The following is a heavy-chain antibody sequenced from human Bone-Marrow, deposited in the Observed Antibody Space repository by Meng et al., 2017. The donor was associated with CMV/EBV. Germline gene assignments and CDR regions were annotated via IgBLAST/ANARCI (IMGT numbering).Heavy chain of an antibody. J-gene: IGHJ4*02. CDR3: AKGGGVVTLFDY. CDR1: GFTFSDYV. Sequence: CVAAGFTFSDYVMSWVRLAPGKGLEWVSGITGRGFITYYPGSLKGRFTISRDNSKNTLYLQMNSLRAEDTAVYYCAKGGGVVTLFDYWDQGTLVTVSS. V-gene: IGHV3-23*01. D-gene: IGHD3-3*01. CDR2: ITGRGFIT.